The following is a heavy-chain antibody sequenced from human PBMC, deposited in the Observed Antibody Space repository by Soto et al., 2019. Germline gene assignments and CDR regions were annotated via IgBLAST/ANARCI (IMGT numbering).Heavy chain of an antibody. CDR3: AAHSYYYDSSGYPGTLFDY. CDR2: IYYSGST. Sequence: SETLSLTCTVSGGSISSGGYYWSWIRQHPGKGLEWIGYIYYSGSTYYNPSLKSRVTISVDTSKNQFSLKLSSVTAADTAVYYCAAHSYYYDSSGYPGTLFDYWGQGTLVTVSS. CDR1: GGSISSGGYY. J-gene: IGHJ4*02. V-gene: IGHV4-31*03. D-gene: IGHD3-22*01.